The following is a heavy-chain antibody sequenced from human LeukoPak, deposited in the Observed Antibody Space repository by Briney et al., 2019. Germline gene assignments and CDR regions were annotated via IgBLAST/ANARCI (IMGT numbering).Heavy chain of an antibody. CDR3: ARDAPPPYCSVGTCYFDY. CDR1: GGSFSGYY. V-gene: IGHV4-34*01. Sequence: PSETLSLTCAVYGGSFSGYYWSWIRQPPGKGLEWIGEINHSGSTNYNPSLKSRVTISLDTSKNQFSLKLFSVTAADTAVYYCARDAPPPYCSVGTCYFDYWGQGSLVTVSS. D-gene: IGHD2-15*01. J-gene: IGHJ4*02. CDR2: INHSGST.